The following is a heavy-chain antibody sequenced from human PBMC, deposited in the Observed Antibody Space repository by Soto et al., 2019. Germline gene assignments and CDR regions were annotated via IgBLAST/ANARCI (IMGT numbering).Heavy chain of an antibody. D-gene: IGHD2-15*01. V-gene: IGHV1-18*01. CDR2: ISYNGNT. Sequence: SVKVSCKASGYTFTNYGVTWVRQAPGQVLEWMGWISYNGNTNYAQKLQGRVTMTTDTSTSTAYMELRSLRSDDTAVYYCARVMVAFDYWGQGTLVTVSS. J-gene: IGHJ4*02. CDR3: ARVMVAFDY. CDR1: GYTFTNYG.